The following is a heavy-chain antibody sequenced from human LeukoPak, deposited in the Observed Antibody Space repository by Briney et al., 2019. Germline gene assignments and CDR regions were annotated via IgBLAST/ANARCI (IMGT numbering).Heavy chain of an antibody. CDR1: GHSLTEMA. J-gene: IGHJ3*02. Sequence: ASVTVSCTVSGHSLTEMAMHWVRQAPGKGLEWMGGFDPEDGEATYAQKFQGRVTLTEDTSTDTGYMELSTLRSEDTAVYYCATERSGIDAFDIWGQGTRVTVSS. V-gene: IGHV1-24*01. D-gene: IGHD3-10*01. CDR3: ATERSGIDAFDI. CDR2: FDPEDGEA.